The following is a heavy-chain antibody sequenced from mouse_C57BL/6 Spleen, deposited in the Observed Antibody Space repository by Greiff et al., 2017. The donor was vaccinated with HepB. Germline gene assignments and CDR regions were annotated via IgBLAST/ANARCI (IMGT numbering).Heavy chain of an antibody. Sequence: EVKLQESGGDLVKPGGSLKLSCAASGFTFSSYGMSWVRQTPDKRLEWVATISSGGSYTYYPDSVKGRFTISRDNAKNTLYLQMSSLKSEDTAMYYCARQMVTTWNYFDYWGQGTTLTVSS. D-gene: IGHD2-2*01. J-gene: IGHJ2*01. CDR3: ARQMVTTWNYFDY. V-gene: IGHV5-6*01. CDR1: GFTFSSYG. CDR2: ISSGGSYT.